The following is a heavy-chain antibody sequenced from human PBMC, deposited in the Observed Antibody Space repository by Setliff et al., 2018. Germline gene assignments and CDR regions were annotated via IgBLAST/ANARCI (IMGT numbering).Heavy chain of an antibody. V-gene: IGHV1-18*01. J-gene: IGHJ4*02. D-gene: IGHD3-22*01. CDR2: ISGYSGNT. CDR3: ARINFYVSSGYYYAPDY. Sequence: ASVKVSCKASGGSFDSDVITWVRQAPGQGLEWVGWISGYSGNTYYAQRLQGRVTLTTDTSTNTAYLELRSLRPDDTAIYYCARINFYVSSGYYYAPDYWGPGTLVTVSS. CDR1: GGSFDSDV.